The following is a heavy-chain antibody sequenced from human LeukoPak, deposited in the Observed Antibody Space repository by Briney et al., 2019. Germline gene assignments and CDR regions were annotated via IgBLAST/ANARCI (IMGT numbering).Heavy chain of an antibody. CDR2: IIPIFGTA. D-gene: IGHD3-3*01. Sequence: ASVKVSCKASGGTFISYAISWVRQAPGQGLEWMGGIIPIFGTANYAQKFQGRVTITADESTSTAYMELSSLRSEDTAVYYCARAQGLHYDFWSGYYPYYFDYWGQGTLVTVSS. V-gene: IGHV1-69*13. J-gene: IGHJ4*02. CDR3: ARAQGLHYDFWSGYYPYYFDY. CDR1: GGTFISYA.